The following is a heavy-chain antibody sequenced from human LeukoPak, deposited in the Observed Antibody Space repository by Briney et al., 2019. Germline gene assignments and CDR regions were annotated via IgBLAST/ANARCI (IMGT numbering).Heavy chain of an antibody. D-gene: IGHD6-6*01. Sequence: PSETLSLTCTVSGFSISSYNWSWIPQPAGKGLEWIGESNHGGISNYNPSLKNRATISVDTSKKQFSLKLSSVTAADTAVYYCARDKGTSYLSSFDYWGQGTLVTVSS. CDR2: SNHGGIS. V-gene: IGHV4-34*01. CDR1: GFSISSYN. CDR3: ARDKGTSYLSSFDY. J-gene: IGHJ4*02.